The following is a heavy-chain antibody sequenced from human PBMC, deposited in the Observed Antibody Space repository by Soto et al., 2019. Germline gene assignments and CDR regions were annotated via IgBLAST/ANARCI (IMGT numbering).Heavy chain of an antibody. Sequence: EVQLVESGGGLVKPGGSLRLSCAASGFTFSNAWMNWVRQAPGKGLEWVGRIKSKTDGGTTDYAAPVKGRFTISRDDSRNTVFLQLNSLKTEDTGVYYCTTDRLFGGYCAGTTNCSGYWGQGTLVTVSS. D-gene: IGHD2-8*02. V-gene: IGHV3-15*07. CDR2: IKSKTDGGTT. J-gene: IGHJ4*02. CDR3: TTDRLFGGYCAGTTNCSGY. CDR1: GFTFSNAW.